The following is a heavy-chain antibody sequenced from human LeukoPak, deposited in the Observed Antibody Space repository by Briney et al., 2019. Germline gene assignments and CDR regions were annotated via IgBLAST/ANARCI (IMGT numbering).Heavy chain of an antibody. V-gene: IGHV6-1*01. CDR1: GDSVSSTSDA. CDR2: TYYRSKWYN. D-gene: IGHD6-13*01. J-gene: IGHJ4*02. CDR3: ARSAAGTVDY. Sequence: SQTLSLTCAISGDSVSSTSDAWNWIRQSPSRGLEWLGRTYYRSKWYNEYAASVKGRITINPDTYKHQFSLQLNSVTAEDSAVYYCARSAAGTVDYWGQGTLVTVSS.